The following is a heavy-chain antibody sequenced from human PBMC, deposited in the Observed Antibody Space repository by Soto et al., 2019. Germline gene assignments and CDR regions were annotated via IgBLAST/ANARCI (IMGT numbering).Heavy chain of an antibody. J-gene: IGHJ6*03. CDR1: GGSISSSSYY. V-gene: IGHV4-39*01. Sequence: SETLSLTCTVSGGSISSSSYYWGWIRQPPGKGLEWIGSIYYSGSTYYNPSLKSRVTISVDTSKNQFSLKLSSVTAADTAVYYCARHITIFGVDPPGGGYMDVWGKGTTVTVSS. CDR3: ARHITIFGVDPPGGGYMDV. D-gene: IGHD3-3*01. CDR2: IYYSGST.